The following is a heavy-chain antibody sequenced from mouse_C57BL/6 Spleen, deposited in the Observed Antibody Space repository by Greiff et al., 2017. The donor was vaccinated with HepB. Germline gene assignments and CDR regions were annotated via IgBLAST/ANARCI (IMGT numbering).Heavy chain of an antibody. Sequence: QVHVKQSGAELVRPGASVTLSCKASGYTFTDYEMHWVKQTPVHGLEWIGAIDPETGGTAYNQKFKGKAILTADKSSSTAYMELRSLTSEDSAVYYCTREGIYYLDYWGQGTTLTVSS. CDR3: TREGIYYLDY. D-gene: IGHD1-1*01. CDR2: IDPETGGT. CDR1: GYTFTDYE. J-gene: IGHJ2*01. V-gene: IGHV1-15*01.